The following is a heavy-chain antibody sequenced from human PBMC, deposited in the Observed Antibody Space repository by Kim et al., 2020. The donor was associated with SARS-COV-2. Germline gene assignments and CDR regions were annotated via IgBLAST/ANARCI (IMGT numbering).Heavy chain of an antibody. Sequence: GGSLRLSCAASGFTFSRRAMSWVRQVPGKGLEWIASVNNNNNPYYADSVKGRFTVSRDITKDTLYLQMNSLRADDTALYYCAKDHPSSGWPTFDSWGQGTLVGVSP. CDR3: AKDHPSSGWPTFDS. J-gene: IGHJ4*02. CDR2: VNNNNNP. CDR1: GFTFSRRA. D-gene: IGHD6-19*01. V-gene: IGHV3-23*05.